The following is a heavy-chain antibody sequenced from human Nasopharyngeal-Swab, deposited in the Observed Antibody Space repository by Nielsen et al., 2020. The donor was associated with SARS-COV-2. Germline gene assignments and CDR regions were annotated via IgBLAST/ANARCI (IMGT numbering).Heavy chain of an antibody. V-gene: IGHV1-58*01. CDR2: VAVDTGDT. D-gene: IGHD3/OR15-3a*01. Sequence: WVRQAPGQRPEWIGWVAVDTGDTKSAQSFHGRVTFTSDMSTSTAYIDLINLRSEDTAVYYCYYGFSKFADYWGQGTPVTVSS. CDR3: YYGFSKFADY. J-gene: IGHJ4*02.